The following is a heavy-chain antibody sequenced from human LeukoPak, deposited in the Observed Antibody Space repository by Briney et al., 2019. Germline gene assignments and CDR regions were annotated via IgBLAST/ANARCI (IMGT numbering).Heavy chain of an antibody. CDR3: ARGWRSSGWYDY. Sequence: PSETLSLTCAVYGGSFSGYYWSWIRQPPGKGLEWIGEINHSGSTNYNPSLKRRVTISVDTSKNQFSLKLSSVTAADTAVYYCARGWRSSGWYDYWGQGTLVTVSS. CDR1: GGSFSGYY. D-gene: IGHD6-19*01. J-gene: IGHJ4*02. CDR2: INHSGST. V-gene: IGHV4-34*01.